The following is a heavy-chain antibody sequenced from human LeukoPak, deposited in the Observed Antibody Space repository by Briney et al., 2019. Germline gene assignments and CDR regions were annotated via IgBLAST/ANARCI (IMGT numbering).Heavy chain of an antibody. CDR2: INHSGST. J-gene: IGHJ6*04. D-gene: IGHD3-10*01. CDR1: GGSFSGYY. Sequence: SETLSLTCAVYGGSFSGYYWSWIRQPPGKGLEWIGEINHSGSTNYNPSLKSRVTISVDTSKNQFSLKLSSVTAADTAVYYCARLLWFGFLDGMDVWGKETTVTVSS. CDR3: ARLLWFGFLDGMDV. V-gene: IGHV4-34*01.